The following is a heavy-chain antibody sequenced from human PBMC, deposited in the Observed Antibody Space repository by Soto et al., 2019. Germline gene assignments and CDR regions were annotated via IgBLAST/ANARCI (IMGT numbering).Heavy chain of an antibody. CDR3: ARGTSRYSYGFRGRFDY. CDR2: IIPIFGTA. Sequence: GASVKVSCKASGGSFSSYAISWVRQAPGQGLEWMGGIIPIFGTANYAQKFQGRVTITADESTSTAYMELSSLRSEDTAVYYCARGTSRYSYGFRGRFDYWGQGTLVTVSS. CDR1: GGSFSSYA. J-gene: IGHJ4*02. D-gene: IGHD5-18*01. V-gene: IGHV1-69*13.